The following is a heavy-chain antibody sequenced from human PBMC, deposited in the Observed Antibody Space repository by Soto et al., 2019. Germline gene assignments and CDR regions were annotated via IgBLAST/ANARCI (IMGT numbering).Heavy chain of an antibody. V-gene: IGHV4-31*03. CDR1: GGSISSGGYY. Sequence: LSLTCTVSGGSISSGGYYWSWIRQHPGKGLEWIGYIYYSGGTYYNPSLKSRVTISVDTSKNQFSLKLSSVTAADTAVYYCARDRYCSSTSCYRGGLGWFDPWGQGTLVTVSS. D-gene: IGHD2-2*01. CDR3: ARDRYCSSTSCYRGGLGWFDP. CDR2: IYYSGGT. J-gene: IGHJ5*02.